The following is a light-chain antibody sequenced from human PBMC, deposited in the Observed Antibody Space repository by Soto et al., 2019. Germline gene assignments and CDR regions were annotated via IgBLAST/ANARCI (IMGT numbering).Light chain of an antibody. Sequence: EIVWTQSPATLSLSPGARATLSCRASPSVSSYLAWYQQKPGQAPRLLIYDASSRATGIPARFSGSGCGTDFTLTISSLEPEDFAVYYCQQRSNWPPITFGQGTRLEIK. CDR2: DAS. V-gene: IGKV3-11*01. J-gene: IGKJ5*01. CDR1: PSVSSY. CDR3: QQRSNWPPIT.